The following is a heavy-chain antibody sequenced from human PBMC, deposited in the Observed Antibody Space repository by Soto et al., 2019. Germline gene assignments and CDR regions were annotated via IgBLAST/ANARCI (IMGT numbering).Heavy chain of an antibody. CDR3: ASRYGGISYFDY. D-gene: IGHD4-17*01. CDR2: IYYSGST. V-gene: IGHV4-34*01. CDR1: GGSFSGYY. J-gene: IGHJ4*02. Sequence: SETLSLTCAVYGGSFSGYYWSWIRQPPGKGLEWIGYIYYSGSTNYNPSLKSRVTISVDTSKNQFSLKLSSVTAADTAVYYCASRYGGISYFDYWGQGTLVTVSS.